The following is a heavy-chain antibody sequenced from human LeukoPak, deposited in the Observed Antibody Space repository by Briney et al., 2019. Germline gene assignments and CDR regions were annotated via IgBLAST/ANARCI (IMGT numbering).Heavy chain of an antibody. Sequence: GGSLRLSCEVSGFIFSNYGMHWVRQAPGKGLEWVALIWYKGRTKFHADSVKGRFTISRDNSVNTLYLQMNSLRVEGTAVYYCAREWGRIAVAGGPGYWGQGALVTVSS. CDR2: IWYKGRTK. V-gene: IGHV3-33*01. CDR1: GFIFSNYG. J-gene: IGHJ4*02. D-gene: IGHD6-19*01. CDR3: AREWGRIAVAGGPGY.